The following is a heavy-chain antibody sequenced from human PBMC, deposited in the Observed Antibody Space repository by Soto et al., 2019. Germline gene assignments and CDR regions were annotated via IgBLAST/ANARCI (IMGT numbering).Heavy chain of an antibody. Sequence: RLSCAASGFTVNNYAMSWVRQAPGKGLEWVSSVSGRGGTTHYADSVRGRFTISRDNSKNTLSLQMNSLRAEDTALYYGAKDKDENSYGASNAPVESWGQATMVSLSS. J-gene: IGHJ3*01. V-gene: IGHV3-23*01. CDR2: VSGRGGTT. CDR3: AKDKDENSYGASNAPVES. CDR1: GFTVNNYA. D-gene: IGHD3-10*01.